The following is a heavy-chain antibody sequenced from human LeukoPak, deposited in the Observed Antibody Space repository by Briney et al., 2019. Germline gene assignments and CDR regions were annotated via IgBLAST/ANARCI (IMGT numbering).Heavy chain of an antibody. V-gene: IGHV1-2*02. CDR1: GYTFTSYG. Sequence: GASVKVSCKASGYTFTSYGISWVRQAPGQGLEWMGWINPNSGGTNYAQKFQGRVTMTRDTSISTAYMELSRLRSDDTAVYYCARGYYGSGSYYFDYWGQGTLVTVSS. CDR2: INPNSGGT. D-gene: IGHD3-10*01. CDR3: ARGYYGSGSYYFDY. J-gene: IGHJ4*02.